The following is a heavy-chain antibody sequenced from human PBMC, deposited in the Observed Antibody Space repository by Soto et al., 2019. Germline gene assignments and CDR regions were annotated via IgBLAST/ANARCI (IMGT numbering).Heavy chain of an antibody. CDR1: GFTFSSYG. CDR3: ANNVYCSGGSCYSPDY. V-gene: IGHV3-30*18. D-gene: IGHD2-15*01. Sequence: QVQLVESGGGVVQPGRSLRLSCAASGFTFSSYGMHWVRQAPGKGLEWVAVISYDGSNKYYADSVKGRFTIPRDNSKNTLYLQMNSLRAEDTAVYYCANNVYCSGGSCYSPDYWGQGTLVTVSS. CDR2: ISYDGSNK. J-gene: IGHJ4*02.